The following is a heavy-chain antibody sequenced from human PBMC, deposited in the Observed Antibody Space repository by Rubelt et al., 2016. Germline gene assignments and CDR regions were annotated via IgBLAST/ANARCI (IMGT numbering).Heavy chain of an antibody. CDR2: ISGSGGST. Sequence: EVQLVESGGGLVQPGGSLRLSCVASGITFSSCAMNWVRQAPGKGLEWVSAISGSGGSTYYADSVKGRFTISNNNYKNTQHLQSNSLGAEDTAVYYCAKDSLPNDFWSGLSGYWGQGTLVTVSS. J-gene: IGHJ4*02. CDR3: AKDSLPNDFWSGLSGY. D-gene: IGHD3-3*01. V-gene: IGHV3-23*04. CDR1: GITFSSCA.